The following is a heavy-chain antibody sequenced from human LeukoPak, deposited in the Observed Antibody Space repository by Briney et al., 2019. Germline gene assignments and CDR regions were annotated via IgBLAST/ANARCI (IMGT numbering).Heavy chain of an antibody. Sequence: SETLSLTCTVSGGSISSSSYYWGWIRQPPGKGLEWIGSIYYSGSTYYNPSLKSRDTISVDTSKNQFSLKLSSVTAADTAVYYCARELFGSSWENNWFDPWGQGTLVTVSS. V-gene: IGHV4-39*07. CDR3: ARELFGSSWENNWFDP. D-gene: IGHD6-13*01. CDR1: GGSISSSSYY. J-gene: IGHJ5*02. CDR2: IYYSGST.